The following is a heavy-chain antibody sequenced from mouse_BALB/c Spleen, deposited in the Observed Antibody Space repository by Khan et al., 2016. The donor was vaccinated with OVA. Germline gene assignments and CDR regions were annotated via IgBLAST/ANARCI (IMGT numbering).Heavy chain of an antibody. CDR3: ARDGGGFDSDYFDY. Sequence: VQLKESGPGLVKPSQTVSLTCTVTGISITTGNYRWSWIRHFPGNKLEWIGYLFYSGTTTYNLSLTSRTSITRDTSKNRFFLEMNSLTTEDTATYYCARDGGGFDSDYFDYWGQGTILTVSS. CDR1: GISITTGNYR. V-gene: IGHV3-5*02. D-gene: IGHD2-2*01. CDR2: LFYSGTT. J-gene: IGHJ2*01.